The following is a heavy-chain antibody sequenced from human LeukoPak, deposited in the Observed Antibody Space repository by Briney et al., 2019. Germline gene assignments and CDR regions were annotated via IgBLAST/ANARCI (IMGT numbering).Heavy chain of an antibody. V-gene: IGHV1-3*03. CDR3: AREGNLIAASLDY. J-gene: IGHJ4*02. D-gene: IGHD6-13*01. CDR2: INAGNGNT. CDR1: GYTFTSYA. Sequence: ASVKVSCKASGYTFTSYAMHWVRQAPGQRLEWMGWINAGNGNTKYSQEFQGRVTITRDTSASTAYMELSSLRSGDMAVYYCAREGNLIAASLDYWGQGTLVTVSS.